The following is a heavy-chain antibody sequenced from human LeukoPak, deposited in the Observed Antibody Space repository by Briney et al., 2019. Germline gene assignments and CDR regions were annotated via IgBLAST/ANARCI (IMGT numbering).Heavy chain of an antibody. J-gene: IGHJ4*02. CDR3: ARAPGSSDWVPMFDY. CDR1: GYSFNDYG. CDR2: IGGYTCKT. Sequence: ASVKVSCKGSGYSFNDYGISWVRQAPGQGLEWMGWIGGYTCKTNYAQKFQGRVTMTTDTSTTTVHMELRSLRSDDTAVYYCARAPGSSDWVPMFDYWGQGTQVTVSS. D-gene: IGHD2-21*02. V-gene: IGHV1-18*01.